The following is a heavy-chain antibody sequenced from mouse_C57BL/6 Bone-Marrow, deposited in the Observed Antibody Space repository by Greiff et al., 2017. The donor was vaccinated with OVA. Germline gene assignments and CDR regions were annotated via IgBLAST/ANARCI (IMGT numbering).Heavy chain of an antibody. J-gene: IGHJ4*01. CDR2: IYPGSGNT. Sequence: VQLQQSGAELVRPGASVKLSCKASGYTFTDYYINWVKQRPGQRLEWIARIYPGSGNTYYNEKFKGKATLTAEKSSSTAYMQLSSLTSEDSAVYFCAGLGYYGSSYDAMDYWGQGTSVTVSS. CDR1: GYTFTDYY. CDR3: AGLGYYGSSYDAMDY. D-gene: IGHD1-1*01. V-gene: IGHV1-76*01.